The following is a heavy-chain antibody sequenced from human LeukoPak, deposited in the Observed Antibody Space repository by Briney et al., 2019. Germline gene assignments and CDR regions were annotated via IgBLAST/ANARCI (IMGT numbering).Heavy chain of an antibody. CDR3: ARVGYDILTGYYRYYYYYMDV. CDR2: MNPNSGNT. CDR1: GYTFTGYY. J-gene: IGHJ6*03. V-gene: IGHV1-8*02. D-gene: IGHD3-9*01. Sequence: GASVKVSCKASGYTFTGYYMHWVRQATGQGLEWMGWMNPNSGNTGYAQKFQGRVTMTRNTSISTAYMELSSLRSEDTAVYYCARVGYDILTGYYRYYYYYMDVWGKGTTVTISS.